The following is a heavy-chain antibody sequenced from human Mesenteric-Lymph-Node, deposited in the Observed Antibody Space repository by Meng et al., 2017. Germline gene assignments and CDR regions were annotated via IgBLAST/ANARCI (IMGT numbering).Heavy chain of an antibody. CDR3: ARVAGSYGSLGYGMDV. J-gene: IGHJ6*02. CDR1: GFTFTEWS. V-gene: IGHV3-7*01. D-gene: IGHD5-18*01. CDR2: MKQDGSKE. Sequence: GESLKISCATSGFTFTEWSVTWVRQAPGKGLEWVANMKQDGSKEHYVDSVKGRFTISRDNAKNSLYLQMNSLRAEDAAVYYCARVAGSYGSLGYGMDVWGQGTTVTVSS.